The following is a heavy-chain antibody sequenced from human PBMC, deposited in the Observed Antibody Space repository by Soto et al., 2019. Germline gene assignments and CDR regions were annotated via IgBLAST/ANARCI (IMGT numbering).Heavy chain of an antibody. J-gene: IGHJ4*02. V-gene: IGHV5-51*01. CDR1: GYSFSNYW. D-gene: IGHD3-9*01. Sequence: GEALKISCKGSGYSFSNYWSGWVRRMPGKGLEWMGIIYPGDSDTRYSPSFQGQVAISADKSISTAYLQWSSLKASDTAMYYCARLHSMAGYYVDYWGQGTLVTVSS. CDR3: ARLHSMAGYYVDY. CDR2: IYPGDSDT.